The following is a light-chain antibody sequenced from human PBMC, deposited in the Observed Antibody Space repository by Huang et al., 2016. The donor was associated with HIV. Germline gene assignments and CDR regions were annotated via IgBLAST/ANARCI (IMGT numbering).Light chain of an antibody. Sequence: EIVMTQSPATLSVSPGERVTLSCSANRSVSTNLAWYQQRPGQAPRLLIYGSSTRAPGIPARFRGSGSGTDFSLTISSLQSEDFALYYCHQYNNWLLSFGGGTRVDI. V-gene: IGKV3-15*01. J-gene: IGKJ4*01. CDR2: GSS. CDR1: RSVSTN. CDR3: HQYNNWLLS.